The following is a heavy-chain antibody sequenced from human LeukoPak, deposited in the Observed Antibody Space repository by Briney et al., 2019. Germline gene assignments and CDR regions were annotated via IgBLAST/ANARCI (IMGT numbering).Heavy chain of an antibody. Sequence: HTGGSLRLSCAASGFTFRSYWMHWVRQAPGKGLVWVSRINIDGSSGSYADSVEGRFTISRDNAKNTVYLQMNSLRAEDTAVYYCARAGGNSGDAFDIWGQGAMVTVSS. J-gene: IGHJ3*02. CDR2: INIDGSSG. CDR1: GFTFRSYW. V-gene: IGHV3-74*01. D-gene: IGHD4-23*01. CDR3: ARAGGNSGDAFDI.